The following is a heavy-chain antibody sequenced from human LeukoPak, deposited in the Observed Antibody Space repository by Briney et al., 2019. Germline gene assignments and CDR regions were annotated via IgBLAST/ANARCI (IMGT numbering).Heavy chain of an antibody. D-gene: IGHD2-2*01. CDR3: ARDGGYCSSTSCFSYMDV. CDR2: ISSSGSTI. Sequence: GGSLRLSCAASGFTFSSYEMNWVRQAPGKGLEWVSYISSSGSTIYYADSVKGRFTISRDNAKNSLYLQMNSLRAEDTAVYYCARDGGYCSSTSCFSYMDVWGKGTTVTISS. J-gene: IGHJ6*03. V-gene: IGHV3-48*03. CDR1: GFTFSSYE.